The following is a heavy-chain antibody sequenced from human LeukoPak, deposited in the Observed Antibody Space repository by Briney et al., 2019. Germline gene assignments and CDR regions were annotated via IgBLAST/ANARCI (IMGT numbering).Heavy chain of an antibody. CDR2: TYPGDSDT. D-gene: IGHD3-10*01. V-gene: IGHV5-51*01. Sequence: GESLKISCKGSGYSFTSYWIGWVRQMPGKGLEGMGMTYPGDSDTRYSPSFQGQVTISADKSISTAFLQWSSLKASDTAMYYCVRGGGEQQVDYWGQGTLVTVSS. CDR3: VRGGGEQQVDY. J-gene: IGHJ4*02. CDR1: GYSFTSYW.